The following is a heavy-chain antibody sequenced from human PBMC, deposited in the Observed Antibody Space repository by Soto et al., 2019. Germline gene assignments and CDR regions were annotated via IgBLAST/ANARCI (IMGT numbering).Heavy chain of an antibody. CDR2: ISSSSDYI. CDR1: GFTFTSYT. CDR3: ARARVYATGPLDF. D-gene: IGHD6-13*01. V-gene: IGHV3-21*06. Sequence: GGSLRLSCAASGFTFTSYTMNWVRQAPGKELEWVSSISSSSDYIYYADSMKGRVTISRDNAKNSLLLDMNSLTGEDTAVYYCARARVYATGPLDFWGQGTLVTVSS. J-gene: IGHJ4*02.